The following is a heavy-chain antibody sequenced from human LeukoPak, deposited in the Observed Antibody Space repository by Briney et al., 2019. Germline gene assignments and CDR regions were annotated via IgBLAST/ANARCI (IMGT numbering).Heavy chain of an antibody. J-gene: IGHJ6*03. V-gene: IGHV4-34*01. Sequence: AETLSLTCAVYGGSFSGYYWSWIRQPPGKGLEWIGEINHSGSTNYNPSLKSRVTISVDTSKNQFSLKLSSVTAADTAVYYCASMPFKYYYGWGSLYYYYYMDVWGKGTTVTVSS. CDR3: ASMPFKYYYGWGSLYYYYYMDV. CDR2: INHSGST. CDR1: GGSFSGYY. D-gene: IGHD3-10*01.